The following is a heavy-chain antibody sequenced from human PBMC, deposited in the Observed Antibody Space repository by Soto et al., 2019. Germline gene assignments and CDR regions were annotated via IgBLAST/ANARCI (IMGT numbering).Heavy chain of an antibody. J-gene: IGHJ6*02. Sequence: QVQLQESGPGLVKPSETLSLTCTVSGGSISSYYWSWIRQPPGKGLEWIGYIYYSGSTNYNPSLKSRVTISVDTSKNQFSLKLSSVTAADTAVYYCARDRTTAYYYYGMDVWGQGTTVTVSS. V-gene: IGHV4-59*01. CDR1: GGSISSYY. CDR2: IYYSGST. D-gene: IGHD4-17*01. CDR3: ARDRTTAYYYYGMDV.